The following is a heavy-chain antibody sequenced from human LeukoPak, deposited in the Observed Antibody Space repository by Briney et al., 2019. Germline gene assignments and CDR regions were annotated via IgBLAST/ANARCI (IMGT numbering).Heavy chain of an antibody. J-gene: IGHJ4*02. CDR2: IYYSGST. CDR3: ARGILPAPGPYSSSWYGEDPFDY. Sequence: PSETLSLTCTVSGGSISSYYWSWIRQPPGKGLEWIGYIYYSGSTNYNPSLKSRVTISVDTSKNQFSLKLSSVTAADTAVYYCARGILPAPGPYSSSWYGEDPFDYWGQGTLVTVSS. CDR1: GGSISSYY. D-gene: IGHD6-13*01. V-gene: IGHV4-59*08.